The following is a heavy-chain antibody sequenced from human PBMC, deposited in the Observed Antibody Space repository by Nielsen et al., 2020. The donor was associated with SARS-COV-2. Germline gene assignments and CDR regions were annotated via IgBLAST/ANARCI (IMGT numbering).Heavy chain of an antibody. D-gene: IGHD3-3*01. Sequence: GESLKISCAASGFTFSSYAMHWVRQAPGKGLEWVAVISYDGNNKYYADSVKGRFTISRDNSKNTVFLELTSLRVEDTAIYYCAKASFDISSGYFHYWGQGEQVTVSS. CDR2: ISYDGNNK. CDR3: AKASFDISSGYFHY. CDR1: GFTFSSYA. J-gene: IGHJ4*02. V-gene: IGHV3-30-3*01.